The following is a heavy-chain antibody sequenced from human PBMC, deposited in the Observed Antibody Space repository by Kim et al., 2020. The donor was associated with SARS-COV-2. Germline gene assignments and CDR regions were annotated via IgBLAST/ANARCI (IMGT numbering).Heavy chain of an antibody. CDR1: GFSIKDYW. J-gene: IGHJ3*01. Sequence: GGSLRLSCVASGFSIKDYWMTWVRQAPGKGLQWVATIKDGGNDIYYVDSVKGRFTISRDDAHNSLYLHMNSLRVDDTALYYCARGTTCSVWGQGTVVTVSS. CDR2: IKDGGNDI. V-gene: IGHV3-7*03. D-gene: IGHD3-10*02. CDR3: ARGTTCSV.